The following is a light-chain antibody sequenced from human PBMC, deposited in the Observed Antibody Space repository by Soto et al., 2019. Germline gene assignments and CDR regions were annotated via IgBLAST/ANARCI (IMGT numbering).Light chain of an antibody. CDR2: GAS. V-gene: IGKV3-15*01. Sequence: EIVMTQSPATLSVSPGERATLSCRASQSVSSNLAWYQQKPGQAPRLLIYGASTRATGIPARFSGSGSGTEFTLTISSLQSEDCAVYYCQQYNNVPPARTFGQGIKMDI. CDR3: QQYNNVPPART. CDR1: QSVSSN. J-gene: IGKJ1*01.